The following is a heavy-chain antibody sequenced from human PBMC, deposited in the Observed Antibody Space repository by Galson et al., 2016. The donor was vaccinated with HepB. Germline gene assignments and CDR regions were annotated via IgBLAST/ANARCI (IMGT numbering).Heavy chain of an antibody. CDR2: ISYDGNNK. D-gene: IGHD1-26*01. Sequence: SLRLSCAASGFTFSTYPMHWVRQAPGKGLEWVALISYDGNNKSYADSVRGRFTISRDNSKNTLYVQMNSLRAEDTAVYYCAREGATFYFQHWGQGTLVTVSS. CDR1: GFTFSTYP. J-gene: IGHJ1*01. CDR3: AREGATFYFQH. V-gene: IGHV3-30-3*01.